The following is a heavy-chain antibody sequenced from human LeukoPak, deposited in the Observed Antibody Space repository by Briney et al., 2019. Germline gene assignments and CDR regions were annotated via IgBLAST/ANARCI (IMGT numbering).Heavy chain of an antibody. V-gene: IGHV3-7*01. D-gene: IGHD3-10*01. CDR1: GFFFSSYW. CDR3: ARGPPRSGSYSDPFDY. J-gene: IGHJ4*02. Sequence: AGSLRLSCAASGFFFSSYWMSWVRQAPGKGLEWVAYIKEDGSEKYYVGSVKGRFTISRDNAKNSLFLQMNSLRADDTAVYYCARGPPRSGSYSDPFDYWGQGTLVTVSS. CDR2: IKEDGSEK.